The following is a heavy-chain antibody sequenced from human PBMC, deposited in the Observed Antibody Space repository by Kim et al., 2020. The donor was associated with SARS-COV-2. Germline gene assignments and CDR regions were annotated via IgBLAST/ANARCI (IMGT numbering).Heavy chain of an antibody. Sequence: GGSLRLSCAASGFTVSSNYMSWVRQAPGKGLEWVSVIYSGGSTYYSDSVKGRFTISRDNSKNTLHLQMNSMRAEDTAVYYCAGAMVRGVIITGGMDVWGQGTTVTVSS. V-gene: IGHV3-53*01. J-gene: IGHJ6*02. D-gene: IGHD3-10*01. CDR1: GFTVSSNY. CDR2: IYSGGST. CDR3: AGAMVRGVIITGGMDV.